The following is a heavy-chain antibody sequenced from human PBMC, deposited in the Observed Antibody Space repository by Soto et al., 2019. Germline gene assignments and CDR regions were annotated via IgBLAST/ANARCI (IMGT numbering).Heavy chain of an antibody. V-gene: IGHV3-9*01. D-gene: IGHD3-10*01. CDR2: ISWNSGSI. CDR1: GFAFDDYA. J-gene: IGHJ4*02. CDR3: AKDMAYYGSGSPDY. Sequence: SLILSCAASGFAFDDYAMHWVRQAPGKGLEWVSGISWNSGSIGYADSVKGRFTISRDNAKNSLYLQMNSLRAEDTALYYCAKDMAYYGSGSPDYWGQGTLVTVSS.